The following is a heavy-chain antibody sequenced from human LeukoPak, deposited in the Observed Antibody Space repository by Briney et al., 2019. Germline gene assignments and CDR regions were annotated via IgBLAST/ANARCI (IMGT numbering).Heavy chain of an antibody. CDR1: GFTFSSYS. J-gene: IGHJ3*02. CDR2: ISSSSSYI. CDR3: ARVCGDCFDAFDI. D-gene: IGHD2-21*02. Sequence: GGSLRLSCAASGFTFSSYSMNWVRQAPGKGLEWVSSISSSSSYIYYADSVEGRFTISRDNAKNSLYLQMNSLRAEDTAVYYCARVCGDCFDAFDIWGQGTMVTVSS. V-gene: IGHV3-21*01.